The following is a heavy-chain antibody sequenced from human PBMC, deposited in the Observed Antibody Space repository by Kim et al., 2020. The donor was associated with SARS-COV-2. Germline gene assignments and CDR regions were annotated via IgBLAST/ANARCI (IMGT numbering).Heavy chain of an antibody. D-gene: IGHD3-3*01. V-gene: IGHV1-69*13. CDR2: IIPIFGTA. CDR1: GGTFSSYA. Sequence: SVKVSCKASGGTFSSYAISWVRQAPGQGLEWMGGIIPIFGTANYAQKFQGRVTITADESTSTAYMELSSLRSEDTAVYYCARESESGGFGVVIIGEGRDYYYGMDVWGQGTTVTVSS. CDR3: ARESESGGFGVVIIGEGRDYYYGMDV. J-gene: IGHJ6*02.